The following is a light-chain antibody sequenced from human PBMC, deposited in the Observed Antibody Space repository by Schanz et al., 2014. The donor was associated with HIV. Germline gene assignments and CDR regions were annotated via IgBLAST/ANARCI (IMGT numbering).Light chain of an antibody. V-gene: IGKV3-15*01. CDR1: QSVSGF. Sequence: EIVLTQSPATLSLSPGERVTLSCRASQSVSGFLAWYQQKPGQAPRLLIYSASTRATGIPSRFSGSGSGTEFTLTISSLQSEDFAVYYCLQHDTWPWTFGQGTKVDIK. CDR3: LQHDTWPWT. CDR2: SAS. J-gene: IGKJ1*01.